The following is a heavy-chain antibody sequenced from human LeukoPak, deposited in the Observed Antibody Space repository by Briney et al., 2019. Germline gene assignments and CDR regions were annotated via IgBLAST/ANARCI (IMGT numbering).Heavy chain of an antibody. CDR2: ISPSSNYI. V-gene: IGHV3-21*01. Sequence: PGGSLRLSCAASGFTFRSYSMNWVRQAPGKGLEWVSSISPSSNYIYYADSLKGRFTISRDNTRNSLYLQMNSPRPEDTAVYYCARGPPHDSWGRGTLVTVSS. CDR3: ARGPPHDS. J-gene: IGHJ4*02. CDR1: GFTFRSYS.